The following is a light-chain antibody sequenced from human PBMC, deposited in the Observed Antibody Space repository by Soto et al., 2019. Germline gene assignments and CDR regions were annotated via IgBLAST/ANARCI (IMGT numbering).Light chain of an antibody. CDR1: QSVTKY. J-gene: IGKJ2*03. Sequence: EIVLTQSPATVSLSPGERATLSCRASQSVTKYIAWYQQKPGQAPRLLIYDASNRATGVPARFSGSGSGTDFTLTISSLEPEDFAVYYCQQRSSWYSFGQGTKVDIK. CDR2: DAS. V-gene: IGKV3-11*01. CDR3: QQRSSWYS.